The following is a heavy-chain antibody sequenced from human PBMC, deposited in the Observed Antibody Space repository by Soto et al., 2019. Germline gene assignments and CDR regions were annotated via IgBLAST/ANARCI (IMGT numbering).Heavy chain of an antibody. J-gene: IGHJ4*02. D-gene: IGHD3-22*01. CDR2: IGGGGITT. CDR1: GFTFSDYA. CDR3: AKGSGGYRPYYFDF. Sequence: GGSLRLSCAASGFTFSDYAMSWVRQPPRKGLDWISAIGGGGITTYYADSVKGRFTISRDNSKNILYLEMNSLTVDDTAVYYCAKGSGGYRPYYFDFWGQGTPVTAPQ. V-gene: IGHV3-23*01.